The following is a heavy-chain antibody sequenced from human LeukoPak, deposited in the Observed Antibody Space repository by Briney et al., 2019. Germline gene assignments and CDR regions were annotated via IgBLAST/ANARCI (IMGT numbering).Heavy chain of an antibody. CDR2: ISSSSSYI. D-gene: IGHD3-16*01. V-gene: IGHV3-21*01. CDR1: GFTFSSYW. J-gene: IGHJ4*02. Sequence: PGGSLRLSCAASGFTFSSYWMHWVRQAPGKGLEWVSSISSSSSYIYYADSVKGRFTISRDNAKNSLYLQMNSLRAEDTAVYYYASGGGFVPDTAPVDYWGQGTLVTVSS. CDR3: ASGGGFVPDTAPVDY.